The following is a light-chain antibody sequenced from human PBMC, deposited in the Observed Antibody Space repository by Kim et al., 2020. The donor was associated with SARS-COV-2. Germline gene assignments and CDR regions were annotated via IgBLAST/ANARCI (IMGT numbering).Light chain of an antibody. V-gene: IGLV7-43*01. CDR3: RLYYGGAQV. CDR2: STS. CDR1: TGAGTSGYY. J-gene: IGLJ3*02. Sequence: PGGTATLTCASSTGAGTSGYYPNWFQQKPGQAPRALIYSTSNKHPWTPARFSGSLLGGKAALTLSGVQPEDEAEYYCRLYYGGAQVFGGGTQLTVL.